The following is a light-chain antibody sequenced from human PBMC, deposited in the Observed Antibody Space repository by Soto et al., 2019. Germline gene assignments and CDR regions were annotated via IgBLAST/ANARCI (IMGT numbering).Light chain of an antibody. J-gene: IGLJ2*01. CDR1: SSDVGGYDY. CDR2: EVI. Sequence: QSALTQSASMSGSPGQSITIPCTGTSSDVGGYDYVSWYQQHPGKVPKLIIYEVIKRPSGVSHRFSGSKSGNTASLTISGLQTEDEADYYCSSYTTSSALVFGGGTKLTVL. CDR3: SSYTTSSALV. V-gene: IGLV2-14*01.